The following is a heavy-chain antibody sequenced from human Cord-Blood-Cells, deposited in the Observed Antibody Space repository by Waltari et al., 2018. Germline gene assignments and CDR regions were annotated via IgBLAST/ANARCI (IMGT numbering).Heavy chain of an antibody. D-gene: IGHD2-2*01. CDR1: GGSFSGYY. CDR3: ARDRARVVPAARRGIGNWFDP. V-gene: IGHV4-34*01. Sequence: QVQLQQWGAGLLKPSATLSLTCAVYGGSFSGYYWSWIRQPPGKGLEWIGEINHSGSTNYNPSLKSRVTISVDTSKNQFSLKLSSVTAADTAVYYCARDRARVVPAARRGIGNWFDPWGQGTLVTVSS. CDR2: INHSGST. J-gene: IGHJ5*02.